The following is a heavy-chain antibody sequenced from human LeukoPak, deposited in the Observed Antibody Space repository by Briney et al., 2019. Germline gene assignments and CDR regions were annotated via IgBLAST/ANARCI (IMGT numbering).Heavy chain of an antibody. D-gene: IGHD5-24*01. CDR2: ISSSSSYI. V-gene: IGHV3-21*01. Sequence: GGSLRLSCAASGFTFSSYSMNWVRQAPGKGLEWVSSISSSSSYIYYADSVKGRFTISRDNSKNSLYLQMNSLRAEDTAVYYCARAFADGYNSSPFDYWGQGTLVTVSS. J-gene: IGHJ4*02. CDR3: ARAFADGYNSSPFDY. CDR1: GFTFSSYS.